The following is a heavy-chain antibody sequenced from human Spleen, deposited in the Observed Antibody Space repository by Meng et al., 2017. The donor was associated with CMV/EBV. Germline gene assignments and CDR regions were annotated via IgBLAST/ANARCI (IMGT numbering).Heavy chain of an antibody. D-gene: IGHD2-2*01. CDR3: AKSYCSSVTCYTVYFDY. Sequence: FTLSSYSVSWVRQAPGKGLEWVSGIYSGGTGTYYADSVKGRFTISRDNSKNTLYLQMNSLRAEDTATYFCAKSYCSSVTCYTVYFDYWGQGTLVTVSS. V-gene: IGHV3-23*03. J-gene: IGHJ4*02. CDR1: FTLSSYS. CDR2: IYSGGTGT.